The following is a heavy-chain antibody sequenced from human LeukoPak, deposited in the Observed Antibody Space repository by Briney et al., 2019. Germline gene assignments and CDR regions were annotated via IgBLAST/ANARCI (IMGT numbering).Heavy chain of an antibody. Sequence: ASVKVSCKTSGYTFTGYYIHWVRQAPGRGLEWMGWINPDSGGTNYAQNFQGRVTMTRDTSISTAYMELSRLISDDTAVYYCASGPGIAVAGSTGWGQGTLVTVSS. CDR3: ASGPGIAVAGSTG. CDR2: INPDSGGT. CDR1: GYTFTGYY. J-gene: IGHJ4*02. V-gene: IGHV1-2*02. D-gene: IGHD6-19*01.